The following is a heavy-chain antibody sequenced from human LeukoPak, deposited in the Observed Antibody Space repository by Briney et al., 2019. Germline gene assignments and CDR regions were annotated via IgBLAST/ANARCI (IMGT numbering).Heavy chain of an antibody. J-gene: IGHJ5*02. V-gene: IGHV4-59*08. CDR1: GGSISSYY. Sequence: PSETLSLTCTVSGGSISSYYWSWVRQPPGKGLEWIGFVYYTGSTNYSPSLKSRVTISVDTSKNQFSLKLRSVTATDTAVYYCARHASDWYSSSHAWFDPWGQGTLVTVSS. D-gene: IGHD6-13*01. CDR2: VYYTGST. CDR3: ARHASDWYSSSHAWFDP.